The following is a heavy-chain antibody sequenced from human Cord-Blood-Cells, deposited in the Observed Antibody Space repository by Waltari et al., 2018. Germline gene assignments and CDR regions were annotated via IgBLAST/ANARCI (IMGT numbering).Heavy chain of an antibody. D-gene: IGHD6-13*01. CDR2: FDPEGGEA. V-gene: IGHV1-69-2*01. CDR1: GYTFTDYY. J-gene: IGHJ3*02. Sequence: EVQLVQSGAEVKKPGATVKISCKVSGYTFTDYYMHWVQQAPGKGLEWMGLFDPEGGEAIYSEKFQGRVPLTADPSTDTAYMALSSLRSGDTAVYYCAPVGSSRGFDAFDIWGQGTMVTVSS. CDR3: APVGSSRGFDAFDI.